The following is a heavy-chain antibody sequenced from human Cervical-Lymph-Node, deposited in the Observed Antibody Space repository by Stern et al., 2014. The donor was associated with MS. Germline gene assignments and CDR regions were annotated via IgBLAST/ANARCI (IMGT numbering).Heavy chain of an antibody. CDR3: ASPHLLYDSSGYYYVNAFDI. D-gene: IGHD3-22*01. J-gene: IGHJ3*02. Sequence: EVQLVESGGGLVQPGGSLRLSCAASGFTFSSYWMHWVRQAPGKGLVWVSRINSDGSSTSYADSVKGRFTISRDNAKNTLYLQMNSLRAEDTAVYYCASPHLLYDSSGYYYVNAFDIWGQGTMVTVSS. V-gene: IGHV3-74*01. CDR1: GFTFSSYW. CDR2: INSDGSST.